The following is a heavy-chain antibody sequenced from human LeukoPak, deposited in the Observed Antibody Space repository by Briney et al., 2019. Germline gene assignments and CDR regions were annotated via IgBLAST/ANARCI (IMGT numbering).Heavy chain of an antibody. D-gene: IGHD3-3*01. CDR1: GGSISNYH. J-gene: IGHJ5*02. CDR2: IHDSGKT. V-gene: IGHV4-59*08. Sequence: SETLSLTCTVSGGSISNYHWSWIRQPPGKGLEWIGYIHDSGKTNYNPSLKSRVAILVDTSKNQFSLILTSVTAADSAVYYCARHEGAAGVLRFDPWGQGTLVTVSS. CDR3: ARHEGAAGVLRFDP.